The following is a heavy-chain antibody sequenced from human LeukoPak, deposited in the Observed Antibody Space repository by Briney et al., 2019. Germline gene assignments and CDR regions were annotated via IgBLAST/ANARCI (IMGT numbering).Heavy chain of an antibody. D-gene: IGHD5-12*01. V-gene: IGHV4-34*01. CDR3: ARWIGHGMDV. J-gene: IGHJ6*04. CDR1: DGSFGGYY. Sequence: SETLSLTCAVHDGSFGGYYWSWIRQPPGKGLEWIGEIDHSGSTNYNPALKSRVTISVDMSKNQFSLKVNSVTAADTAVYYCARWIGHGMDVWGKGTTVTVSS. CDR2: IDHSGST.